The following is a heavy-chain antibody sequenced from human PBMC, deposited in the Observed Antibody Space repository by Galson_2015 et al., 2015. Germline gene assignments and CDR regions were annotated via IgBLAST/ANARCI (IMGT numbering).Heavy chain of an antibody. J-gene: IGHJ4*02. V-gene: IGHV4-39*07. CDR2: IYYSGFT. CDR3: ARDVGRIVGNGLDC. D-gene: IGHD3-22*01. Sequence: IASIYYSGFTYYNPSLKSRVTMSIDTSKNQFSVSLSSVTAADTAVYYCARDVGRIVGNGLDCWGQGTLVTISS.